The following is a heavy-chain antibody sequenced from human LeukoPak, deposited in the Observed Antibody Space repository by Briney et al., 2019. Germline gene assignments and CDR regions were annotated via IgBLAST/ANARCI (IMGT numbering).Heavy chain of an antibody. V-gene: IGHV1-8*03. J-gene: IGHJ4*02. D-gene: IGHD4-17*01. CDR1: GYTFTSCD. CDR3: AREGDYGDYFDY. CDR2: MKPDSGNT. Sequence: ASVTVSCKASGYTFTSCDINWVRQASGQGLEWMGWMKPDSGNTGYAQKFQGRVTITRNTSISTAYMELSSLRSEDTAVYYCAREGDYGDYFDYWGQGTLVTVSS.